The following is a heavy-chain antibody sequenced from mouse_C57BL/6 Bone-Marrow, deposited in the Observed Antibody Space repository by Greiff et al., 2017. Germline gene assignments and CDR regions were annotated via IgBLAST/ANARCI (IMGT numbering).Heavy chain of an antibody. CDR3: ARRGFYFLDY. D-gene: IGHD1-1*01. V-gene: IGHV1-52*01. CDR1: GYTFTSYW. J-gene: IGHJ2*01. Sequence: QVQLKESGAELVRPGSSVKLSCKASGYTFTSYWMHWVKQRPIQGLEWIGNIDPSDRETHYNQKFKDKATLTVDKSSSTAYMQLSSLTSEDSAVYYCARRGFYFLDYWGQGTTLTVSS. CDR2: IDPSDRET.